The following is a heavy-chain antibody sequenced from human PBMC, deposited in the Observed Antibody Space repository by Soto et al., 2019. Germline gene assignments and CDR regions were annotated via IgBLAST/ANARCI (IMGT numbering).Heavy chain of an antibody. CDR2: LTLDGVTA. CDR3: ARDQGGILSGVVGAFQ. CDR1: GFTFHNHV. J-gene: IGHJ1*01. Sequence: PGGSLRLSCTASGFTFHNHVMDWVRQAPGKGLEWVSSLTLDGVTAFYADSVKGRFTISRDNSKNTLYLQMDSLRGEDTALYYCARDQGGILSGVVGAFQWGQGTLVTVSS. D-gene: IGHD3-10*01. V-gene: IGHV3-23*01.